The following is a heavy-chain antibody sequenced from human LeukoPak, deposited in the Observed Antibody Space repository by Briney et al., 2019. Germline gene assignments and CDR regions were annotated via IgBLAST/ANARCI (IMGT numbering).Heavy chain of an antibody. Sequence: SETLSLACTVSGGSISSGGYYWSWIRQHPGKGLEWIGYIYYSGSTYYNPSLKSRVTISVDTSKNQFSLKLSSVTAADTAVYYCARRGRYGYYYYDSSGYPYYFDYWGQGTLVTVSS. V-gene: IGHV4-31*03. CDR2: IYYSGST. D-gene: IGHD3-22*01. CDR1: GGSISSGGYY. J-gene: IGHJ4*02. CDR3: ARRGRYGYYYYDSSGYPYYFDY.